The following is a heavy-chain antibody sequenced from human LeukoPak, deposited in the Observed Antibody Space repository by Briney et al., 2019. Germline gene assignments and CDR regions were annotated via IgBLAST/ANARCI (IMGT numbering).Heavy chain of an antibody. D-gene: IGHD3-22*01. V-gene: IGHV5-51*01. CDR3: ARYYYDSSGYPDFDY. CDR2: IYPGDSDT. CDR1: GYSFTSYW. Sequence: TRGESLKISCKGSGYSFTSYWIGCVRQMPGKGLEWMGIIYPGDSDTRYSPSFQGQVTISADKSISTAYLQWSSLKASDTAMYYCARYYYDSSGYPDFDYWGQGTLVTVSS. J-gene: IGHJ4*02.